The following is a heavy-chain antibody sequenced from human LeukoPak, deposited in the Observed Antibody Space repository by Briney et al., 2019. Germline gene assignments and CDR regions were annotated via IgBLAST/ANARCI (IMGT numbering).Heavy chain of an antibody. D-gene: IGHD6-19*01. V-gene: IGHV3-21*01. Sequence: GGSLRLSCAASGFSFSSYNMNWVRQAPGKGLEWVSSISISGGYKYYADSMKGRFTISRDNAKNSLYLQMSSLRAEDTALYYCARDRGDYSSGWYSDDALDIWGQGTMVTVSA. CDR1: GFSFSSYN. J-gene: IGHJ3*02. CDR3: ARDRGDYSSGWYSDDALDI. CDR2: ISISGGYK.